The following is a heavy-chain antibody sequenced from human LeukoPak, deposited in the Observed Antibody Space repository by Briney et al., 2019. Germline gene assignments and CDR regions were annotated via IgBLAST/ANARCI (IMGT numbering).Heavy chain of an antibody. CDR2: INHSGST. V-gene: IGHV4-34*01. J-gene: IGHJ5*02. CDR3: ASRTGTTRGNWFDP. Sequence: SETLSLTCAVYGGSFSGYYWSWIRQPPGKGQEWIGEINHSGSTNYNPSLKSRVTISVDTSKNQFSLKLSSVTAADTAVYYCASRTGTTRGNWFDPWGQGTLVTVSS. D-gene: IGHD1-1*01. CDR1: GGSFSGYY.